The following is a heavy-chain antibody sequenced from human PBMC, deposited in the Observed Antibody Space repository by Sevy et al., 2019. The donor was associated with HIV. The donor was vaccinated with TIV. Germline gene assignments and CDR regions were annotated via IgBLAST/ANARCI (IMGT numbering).Heavy chain of an antibody. Sequence: GGSLRLSCAASGFTFSSYWMSWVRQAPGKGLEWVANIKKDGSEKYYVDSVKGRFTISRDNAKKSLYLQMNSLRAEDTAMYYCATFPPYSSFDYWGQGTLVTVSS. CDR3: ATFPPYSSFDY. CDR2: IKKDGSEK. V-gene: IGHV3-7*03. D-gene: IGHD6-19*01. J-gene: IGHJ4*02. CDR1: GFTFSSYW.